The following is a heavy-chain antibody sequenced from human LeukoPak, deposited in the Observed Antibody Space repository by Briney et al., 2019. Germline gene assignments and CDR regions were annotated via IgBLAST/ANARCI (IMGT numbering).Heavy chain of an antibody. D-gene: IGHD1-14*01. J-gene: IGHJ5*02. CDR3: ARTGPPAFDP. CDR1: GFTFSDYV. CDR2: ISGSGDST. Sequence: PGGSLRLSCAASGFTFSDYVMSWVRQAPGKGLEWVSAISGSGDSTYYSDSVKARFTSSRDNSRNTLYLQIHSLRAEDTAVYYCARTGPPAFDPWGQGTLVTVSS. V-gene: IGHV3-23*01.